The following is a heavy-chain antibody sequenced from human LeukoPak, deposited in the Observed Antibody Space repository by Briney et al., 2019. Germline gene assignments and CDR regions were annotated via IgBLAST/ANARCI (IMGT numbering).Heavy chain of an antibody. Sequence: GESLKISCKGSGYSFTSYWIGWVRQMPGKGLEWMGIIYPGDSDTRYSPSFQGQVTISADKSISTAYLQWSSLKASDTAMYYCARLRGGRYCSSTSCPYYFDYWGQGTLVTVSS. CDR1: GYSFTSYW. V-gene: IGHV5-51*01. D-gene: IGHD2-2*01. J-gene: IGHJ4*02. CDR2: IYPGDSDT. CDR3: ARLRGGRYCSSTSCPYYFDY.